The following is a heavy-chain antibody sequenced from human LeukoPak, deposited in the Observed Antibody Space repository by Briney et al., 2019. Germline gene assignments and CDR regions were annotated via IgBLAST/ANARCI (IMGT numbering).Heavy chain of an antibody. CDR3: ASRWAGLSGSNFDY. Sequence: PGRSLRLSCAASGFTFSSYAMHWVRQAPGKGLEWVAVISYDGSNKYYADSVKGRFTISRDNSKNTLYLQMNSLRAEDTAVYYCASRWAGLSGSNFDYWGQGTLVTVSS. D-gene: IGHD1-26*01. CDR2: ISYDGSNK. V-gene: IGHV3-30-3*01. J-gene: IGHJ4*02. CDR1: GFTFSSYA.